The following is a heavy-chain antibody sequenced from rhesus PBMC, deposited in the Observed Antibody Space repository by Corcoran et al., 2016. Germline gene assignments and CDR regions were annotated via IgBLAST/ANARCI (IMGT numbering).Heavy chain of an antibody. V-gene: IGHV4S14*01. CDR2: IYGSGGSN. CDR3: VRVGSSWSEWDTVGTEWYFDL. D-gene: IGHD5-42*01. CDR1: GYSISSGYY. Sequence: QVQLQESGPGLVKPSETLSLTCAVSGYSISSGYYWGWIRQPPGQGLEWFGSIYGSGGSNYLNPSLKRRVTLSVDTSKNQFSLKLSSVTAADTAVYYCVRVGSSWSEWDTVGTEWYFDLWGPGTPITISS. J-gene: IGHJ2*01.